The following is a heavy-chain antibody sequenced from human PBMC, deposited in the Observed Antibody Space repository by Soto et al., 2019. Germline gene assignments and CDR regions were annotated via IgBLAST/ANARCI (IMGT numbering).Heavy chain of an antibody. D-gene: IGHD6-19*01. Sequence: EVQLVESGGGLVQPGGSLRLYCAASGFTFSSYWMSWVRQAPGKGLEWVANIKQDGSEKYYVDSVKGRFTISRDNAKNSLYLQMNSLRAEDTAVYYCAATGQWLGAWTVYWGQGTLVTVSS. J-gene: IGHJ4*02. CDR2: IKQDGSEK. CDR3: AATGQWLGAWTVY. V-gene: IGHV3-7*01. CDR1: GFTFSSYW.